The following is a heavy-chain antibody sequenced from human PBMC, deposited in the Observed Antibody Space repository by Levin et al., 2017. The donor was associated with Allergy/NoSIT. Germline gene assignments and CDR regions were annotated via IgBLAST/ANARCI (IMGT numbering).Heavy chain of an antibody. D-gene: IGHD6-13*01. CDR3: ARHREAGSTLASYDY. CDR1: GYNFTSYW. CDR2: IYPGDSDT. J-gene: IGHJ4*02. V-gene: IGHV5-51*01. Sequence: PGESLKISCKASGYNFTSYWIGWVRQMPGKGLEWMGIIYPGDSDTRYSPSFQGQVTISADKSISTAYLQWSSLKASDTAMYYCARHREAGSTLASYDYWGQGTLVTVSS.